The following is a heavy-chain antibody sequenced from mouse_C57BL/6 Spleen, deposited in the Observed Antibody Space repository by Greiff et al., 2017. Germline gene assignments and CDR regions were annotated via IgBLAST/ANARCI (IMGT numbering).Heavy chain of an antibody. V-gene: IGHV1-15*01. J-gene: IGHJ2*01. CDR1: GYTFTDYE. Sequence: QVQLQQSGAELVRPGASVTLSCKASGYTFTDYEMNWVKQTPVHGLEWIGAIDPETGGTAYNQKFKGKAILTADKSSSTAYMELRSLTSEDSAVYYCTRTFITTVVADYWGQGTTLTVSS. CDR2: IDPETGGT. CDR3: TRTFITTVVADY. D-gene: IGHD1-1*01.